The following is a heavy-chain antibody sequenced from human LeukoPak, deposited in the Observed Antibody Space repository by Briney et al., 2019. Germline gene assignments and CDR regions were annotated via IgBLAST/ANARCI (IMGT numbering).Heavy chain of an antibody. J-gene: IGHJ4*02. CDR2: IYHSGST. V-gene: IGHV4-38-2*02. D-gene: IGHD5-24*01. CDR1: GYSISSGYY. Sequence: SETLSLTCTVSGYSISSGYYWGWIRQPPGKGLEWIGSIYHSGSTYYNPSLKSRVTISVDTSKNQFSLKLSSVTAADTAVYYCARSDGYNFFYFGYWGQGTLVTVSS. CDR3: ARSDGYNFFYFGY.